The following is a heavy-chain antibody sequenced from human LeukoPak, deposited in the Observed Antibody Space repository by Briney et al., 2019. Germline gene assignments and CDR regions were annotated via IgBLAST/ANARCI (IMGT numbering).Heavy chain of an antibody. J-gene: IGHJ4*02. CDR1: GGSISSGGYY. CDR3: ARARLDYYDSSGEDY. D-gene: IGHD3-22*01. V-gene: IGHV4-31*03. CDR2: IYYSGST. Sequence: SETLSLTCTVSGGSISSGGYYWSWLRQHPGKGLEWIGYIYYSGSTYSNPSQKSRVTISVDTSKNQFSLKLSPVTAADTAVYYCARARLDYYDSSGEDYRGQGTLVTVSS.